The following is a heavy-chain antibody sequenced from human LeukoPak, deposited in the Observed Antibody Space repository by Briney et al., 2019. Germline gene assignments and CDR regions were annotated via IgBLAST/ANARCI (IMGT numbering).Heavy chain of an antibody. J-gene: IGHJ6*02. CDR2: INPSGGST. CDR1: GYTFTSYY. CDR3: ARSVIPLGMDV. V-gene: IGHV1-46*01. Sequence: EASVKVSCKASGYTFTSYYMHWVRQAPGQRLEWMGIINPSGGSTSYAQKFQGRVTMTRDTSTSTVYMELSSLRSEDTAVYYCARSVIPLGMDVWGQGTTVTVSS. D-gene: IGHD2-21*01.